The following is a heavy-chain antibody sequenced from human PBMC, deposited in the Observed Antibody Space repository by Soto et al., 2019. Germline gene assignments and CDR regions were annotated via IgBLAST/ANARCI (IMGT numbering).Heavy chain of an antibody. D-gene: IGHD2-8*02. CDR2: IFYTGTT. CDR3: ARLVVLVPVANA. Sequence: PSETLSLTCSVSGGSISYNSYYWGWIRQPPGKGLEWVGGIFYTGTTYYSPSLKARVTISADTSKNSFSLNLTSVTAADTAVYFCARLVVLVPVANAWGQGTRVTVS. CDR1: GGSISYNSYY. V-gene: IGHV4-39*02. J-gene: IGHJ5*02.